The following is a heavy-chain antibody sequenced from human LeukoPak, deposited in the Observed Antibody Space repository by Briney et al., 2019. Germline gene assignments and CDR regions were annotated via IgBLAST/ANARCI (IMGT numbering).Heavy chain of an antibody. J-gene: IGHJ4*02. CDR1: GFTFSSYA. D-gene: IGHD3-10*01. CDR2: ISGGGGST. CDR3: AVAGAY. V-gene: IGHV3-23*01. Sequence: PGGSLRLSCAASGFTFSSYAMTWVRQAPGKGLQWASDISGGGGSTHYADSVKGRFTISRDNSKNTVYLQMNSLRAEDTAVYYCAVAGAYWGQGTLVTVSS.